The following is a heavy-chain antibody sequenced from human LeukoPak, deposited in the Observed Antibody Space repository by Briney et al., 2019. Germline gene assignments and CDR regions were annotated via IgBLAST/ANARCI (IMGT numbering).Heavy chain of an antibody. Sequence: GVSLRLSCAASGFTFSSYSMNWVRQAPGKGLEWVSSISSSSSYIYYADSVKGRFTISRDNAKNSLYLQMNSLRAEDTAVYYCARDGTIFGVVRSRDVWGKGTTVTVSS. CDR1: GFTFSSYS. CDR2: ISSSSSYI. J-gene: IGHJ6*04. D-gene: IGHD3-3*01. V-gene: IGHV3-21*01. CDR3: ARDGTIFGVVRSRDV.